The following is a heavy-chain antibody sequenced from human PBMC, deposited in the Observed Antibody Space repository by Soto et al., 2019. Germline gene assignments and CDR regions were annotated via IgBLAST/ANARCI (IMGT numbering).Heavy chain of an antibody. CDR1: GGTFSSYA. J-gene: IGHJ4*02. V-gene: IGHV1-69*12. CDR2: IIPIFSTA. Sequence: QVQLVQSGAEVKKPGSSVKVSCKASGGTFSSYAISWVRQAPGQGLEWMGGIIPIFSTANYAQKFQGRVTXXAXEXXTPAYMELSSLRSEDTAVYYWARDKVYCGGDCLRYWGQGTLVTVSS. CDR3: ARDKVYCGGDCLRY. D-gene: IGHD2-21*02.